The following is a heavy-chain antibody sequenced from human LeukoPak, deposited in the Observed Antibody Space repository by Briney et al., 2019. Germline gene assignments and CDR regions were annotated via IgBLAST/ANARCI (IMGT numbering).Heavy chain of an antibody. J-gene: IGHJ3*02. CDR3: ARVGTGYDYAFDI. CDR2: INPSGGST. V-gene: IGHV1-46*01. D-gene: IGHD5-12*01. Sequence: EASVKVSCKASGYTFTSYYMHWVRQAPGQGLEWMGIINPSGGSTSYAQKFQGRVTMTRDTSTSTVYMELSSLRSEDTAVYNCARVGTGYDYAFDIWGQGTMVTVSS. CDR1: GYTFTSYY.